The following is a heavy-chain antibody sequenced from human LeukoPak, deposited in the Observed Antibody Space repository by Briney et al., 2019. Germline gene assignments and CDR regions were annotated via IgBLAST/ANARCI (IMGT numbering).Heavy chain of an antibody. V-gene: IGHV4-39*01. J-gene: IGHJ4*02. Sequence: KASETLSLTCTVSGGSISSTSFYWGWIRQPPGKGLEWIGSIFYSGSTYYNPSLKSRVTISVDTSKNQLSLKLTSVTAADTAVYYCTRQVRIQLPPWYFDYWGQGTLVTVSS. CDR2: IFYSGST. CDR1: GGSISSTSFY. D-gene: IGHD5-18*01. CDR3: TRQVRIQLPPWYFDY.